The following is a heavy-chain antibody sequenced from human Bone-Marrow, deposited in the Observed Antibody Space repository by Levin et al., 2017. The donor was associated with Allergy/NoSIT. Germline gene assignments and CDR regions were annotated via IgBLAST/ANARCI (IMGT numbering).Heavy chain of an antibody. CDR2: INPNSGGT. D-gene: IGHD3-10*01. CDR1: GYTFTGYY. V-gene: IGHV1-2*06. CDR3: ARGGPGNMVQGVPSWFDP. Sequence: GESLKISCKASGYTFTGYYMHWVRQAPGQGLEWMGRINPNSGGTNYAQKFQGRVTMTRDTSISTAYMELSRLRSDDTAVYYCARGGPGNMVQGVPSWFDPWGQGTLVTVSS. J-gene: IGHJ5*02.